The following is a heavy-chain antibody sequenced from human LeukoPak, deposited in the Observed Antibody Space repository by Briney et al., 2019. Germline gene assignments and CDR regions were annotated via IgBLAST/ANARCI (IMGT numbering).Heavy chain of an antibody. V-gene: IGHV3-48*01. D-gene: IGHD4-17*01. CDR2: ISTSSSTT. Sequence: GGSLRLSCAAPGFTFSSNSMNWVRQSPGKGLEWVSYISTSSSTTHYAGSVKGRFTISRDNARNSLYLQMNSLRAEDTAVYYCARATVTTDDAFDIWGQGTMVTVSS. J-gene: IGHJ3*02. CDR1: GFTFSSNS. CDR3: ARATVTTDDAFDI.